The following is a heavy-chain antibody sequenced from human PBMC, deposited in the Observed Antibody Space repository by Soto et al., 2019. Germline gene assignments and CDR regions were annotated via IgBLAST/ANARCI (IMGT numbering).Heavy chain of an antibody. CDR2: ISGSGGST. D-gene: IGHD1-1*01. V-gene: IGHV3-23*01. CDR1: GFTFSSYA. Sequence: GGSLRLSCADSGFTFSSYAMSWVRQAPGKGLEWVSAISGSGGSTYYADSVKGRFTISRDNSKNTLYLQMNSLRAEDTAVYYCAKTIGGTTFSPYYFDYWGQGTLVTVSS. CDR3: AKTIGGTTFSPYYFDY. J-gene: IGHJ4*02.